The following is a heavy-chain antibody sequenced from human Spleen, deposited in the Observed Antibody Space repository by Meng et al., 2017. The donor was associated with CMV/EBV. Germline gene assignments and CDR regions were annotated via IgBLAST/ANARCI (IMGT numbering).Heavy chain of an antibody. D-gene: IGHD2-21*01. CDR3: ARAYCGGDCYSGFDF. J-gene: IGHJ4*02. CDR1: GASVSTDSW. V-gene: IGHV4-4*02. CDR2: IYDSGIT. Sequence: SGASVSTDSWWSWVRQAPGKGLEWIGEIYDSGITNYTPSLKSRVTISVDKSTNQFSLKLSSVTAADTAIYYCARAYCGGDCYSGFDFWGPGTLVTVSS.